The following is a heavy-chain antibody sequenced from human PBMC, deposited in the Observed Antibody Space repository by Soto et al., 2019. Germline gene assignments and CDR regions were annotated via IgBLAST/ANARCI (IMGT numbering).Heavy chain of an antibody. CDR2: IYPGDSDT. CDR3: AASIFYYGMDV. CDR1: GYTFTKYW. Sequence: ESLTLSCKGSGYTFTKYWIGLVRQMPGKGLEWMGIIYPGDSDTKYNPSFQGQVTISADKSITTTYLRWTSLKASDTDIYYCAASIFYYGMDVWGQGPKVTV. J-gene: IGHJ6*02. V-gene: IGHV5-51*01.